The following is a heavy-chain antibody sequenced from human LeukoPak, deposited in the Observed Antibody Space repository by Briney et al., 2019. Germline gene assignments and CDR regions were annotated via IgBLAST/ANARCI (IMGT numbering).Heavy chain of an antibody. CDR1: GFTFSSYG. D-gene: IGHD6-13*01. CDR2: ISYDGSNK. CDR3: AKDQGKQQLGPLGWFDP. J-gene: IGHJ5*02. V-gene: IGHV3-30*18. Sequence: GRSLRLSCAASGFTFSSYGMHWVRQAPGKGLEWVAVISYDGSNKYYADSVKGRFTISRDNSKNTLYLQMNSLRAEDTAVYYCAKDQGKQQLGPLGWFDPWGQGTLVTVSS.